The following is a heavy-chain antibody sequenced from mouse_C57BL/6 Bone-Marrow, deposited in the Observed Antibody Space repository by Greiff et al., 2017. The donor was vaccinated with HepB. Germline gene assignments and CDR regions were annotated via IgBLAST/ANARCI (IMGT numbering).Heavy chain of an antibody. Sequence: EVQLQQSGPELVKPGASVKISCKASGYTFTDYYMNWVKQSHGKSLEWIGDINPNNGGTSYNQKFKGKATLTVDKSSSTAYMELRSLTSEDSAVYYCARGAYGNYGLYWYFDVWGTGTTVTVSS. V-gene: IGHV1-26*01. CDR2: INPNNGGT. CDR3: ARGAYGNYGLYWYFDV. J-gene: IGHJ1*03. CDR1: GYTFTDYY. D-gene: IGHD2-1*01.